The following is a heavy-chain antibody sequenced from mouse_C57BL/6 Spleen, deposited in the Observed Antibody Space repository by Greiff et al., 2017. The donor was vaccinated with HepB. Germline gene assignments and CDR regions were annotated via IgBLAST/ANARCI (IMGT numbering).Heavy chain of an antibody. J-gene: IGHJ2*01. V-gene: IGHV1-74*01. CDR3: AIYGALVATDFDY. CDR2: IHPSDSDT. Sequence: QVHVKQPGAELVKPGASVKVSCKASGYTFTSYWMHWVKQRPGQGLEWIGRIHPSDSDTNYNQKFKGKATLTVDKSSSTAYMQLSSLTSEDSAVYYCAIYGALVATDFDYWGQGTTLTVSS. D-gene: IGHD1-1*01. CDR1: GYTFTSYW.